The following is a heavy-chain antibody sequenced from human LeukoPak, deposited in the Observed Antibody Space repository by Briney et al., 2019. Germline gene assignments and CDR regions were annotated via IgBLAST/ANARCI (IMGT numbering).Heavy chain of an antibody. CDR3: ARERAAAFDY. D-gene: IGHD6-13*01. CDR1: GFTFSSYA. J-gene: IGHJ4*02. Sequence: GRSLRLSCAASGFTFSSYAMHWVRQAPGKGLEWEAVISYDGSNKYYADSVKGRFTISRDNSKNTLYLQMNSLRAEDTAVYYCARERAAAFDYWGQGTLVTVSS. V-gene: IGHV3-30*04. CDR2: ISYDGSNK.